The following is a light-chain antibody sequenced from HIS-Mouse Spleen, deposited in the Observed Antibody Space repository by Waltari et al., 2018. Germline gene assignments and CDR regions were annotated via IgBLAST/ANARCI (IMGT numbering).Light chain of an antibody. V-gene: IGLV2-14*03. J-gene: IGLJ3*02. CDR1: SRDAGGYHH. CDR2: DVS. CDR3: SSYTSSSTWV. Sequence: QSALTQPASVSGSPGQSITISCTGTSRDAGGYHHVSWYQQHPGKAPKLMIYDVSNRPSGVSNRFSGSKSGNTASLTISGLQAEDEADYYCSSYTSSSTWVFGGGTKLTVL.